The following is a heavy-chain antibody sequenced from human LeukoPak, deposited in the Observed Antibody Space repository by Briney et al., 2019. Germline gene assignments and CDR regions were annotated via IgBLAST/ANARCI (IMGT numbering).Heavy chain of an antibody. J-gene: IGHJ4*02. V-gene: IGHV3-21*01. CDR3: ARDRDDFWSGIDY. CDR2: ISSSSSYI. Sequence: GGSLRLSCAASGFTFSSYSMNWVRQTPGKGLEWVSSISSSSSYIYYADSVKGRFTISRDNAKNSLYLQMNSLRAEDTAVYYCARDRDDFWSGIDYWGQGTLVTVSS. CDR1: GFTFSSYS. D-gene: IGHD3-3*01.